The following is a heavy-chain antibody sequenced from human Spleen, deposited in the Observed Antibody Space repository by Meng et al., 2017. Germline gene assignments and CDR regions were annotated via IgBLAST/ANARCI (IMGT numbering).Heavy chain of an antibody. V-gene: IGHV4-34*01. J-gene: IGHJ4*02. CDR3: ARGPTTIAHDFDY. Sequence: QPLQWVAEGVKPAATLPVTCLVFWGSFSSYYWSWIRQTPGQGREWIEGINHSGSTNYNPSHESRATITVATSQNNLSQKLRSVTAADSAVYYCARGPTTIAHDFDYWGQGTLVTVSS. D-gene: IGHD5-24*01. CDR2: INHSGST. CDR1: WGSFSSYY.